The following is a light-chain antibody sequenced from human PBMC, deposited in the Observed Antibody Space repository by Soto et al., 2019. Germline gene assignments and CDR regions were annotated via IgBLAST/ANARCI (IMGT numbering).Light chain of an antibody. J-gene: IGLJ1*01. CDR2: EVS. CDR1: SSDVGGYNY. CDR3: SSPTTYPTRV. V-gene: IGLV2-14*01. Sequence: QSGLSQPASVSGSPGQSIAISCTGTSSDVGGYNYVSWYQQHPDKAPKLIIHEVSNRPSGVSDRFSGSKSGNTASLSISGLQADDEADYYCSSPTTYPTRVFGSGPKVTV.